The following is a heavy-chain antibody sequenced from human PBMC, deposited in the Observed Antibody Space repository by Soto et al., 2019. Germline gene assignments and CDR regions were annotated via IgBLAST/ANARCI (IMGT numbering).Heavy chain of an antibody. J-gene: IGHJ4*02. CDR2: IYYSGST. V-gene: IGHV4-59*12. Sequence: LTCTVSGGSISSYYWSWIGQPPGKGLEWIGYIYYSGSTNYNPSLKSRVTISVDTSKNQFSLKLSSVTAADTAVYYCARETGGFGDPTYFDYWGQGTLVTVSS. D-gene: IGHD3-10*01. CDR1: GGSISSYY. CDR3: ARETGGFGDPTYFDY.